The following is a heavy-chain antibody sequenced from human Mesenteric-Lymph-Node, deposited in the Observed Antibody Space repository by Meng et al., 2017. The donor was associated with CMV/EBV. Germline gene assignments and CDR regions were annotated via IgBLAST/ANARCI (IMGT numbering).Heavy chain of an antibody. Sequence: KACGYTFTSYGFSWVRQAHEQGLGWMGWISAYNSNTNYAQKLQGRVTMTTDTSTSTAYMELRSLRSDDTAVYYCARATVTTSWYFDLWGRGTLVTVSS. V-gene: IGHV1-18*04. D-gene: IGHD4-17*01. CDR1: GYTFTSYG. CDR2: ISAYNSNT. J-gene: IGHJ2*01. CDR3: ARATVTTSWYFDL.